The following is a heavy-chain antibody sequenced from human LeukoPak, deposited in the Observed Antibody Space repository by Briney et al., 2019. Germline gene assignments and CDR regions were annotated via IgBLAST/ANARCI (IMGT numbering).Heavy chain of an antibody. CDR1: GFTFGDYA. CDR3: TRDRRSSWSPIWYYYYYMDV. V-gene: IGHV3-49*03. CDR2: IRSKAYGGTT. Sequence: GGSLRLSCTASGFTFGDYAMSWFRQAPGKGLEWVGFIRSKAYGGTTEYAASVKGRFTISRDDSKSIAYLQMNSLKTEDTAVYYCTRDRRSSWSPIWYYYYYMDVWGKGTTVTVSS. J-gene: IGHJ6*03. D-gene: IGHD6-13*01.